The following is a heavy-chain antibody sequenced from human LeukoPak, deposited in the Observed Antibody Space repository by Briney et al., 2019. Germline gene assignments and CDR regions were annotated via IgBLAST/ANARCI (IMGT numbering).Heavy chain of an antibody. J-gene: IGHJ4*02. CDR2: LYYSGTT. Sequence: SETLSLTCTAAGVSISSSSYYWGWIRPPPGKGLEWIGSLYYSGTTYYNPSLKSRVTISVDTSKNQFSLKLSSVTAADTAVYYCARQIGRGSASFDYWGLGILVTVSS. V-gene: IGHV4-39*01. CDR1: GVSISSSSYY. D-gene: IGHD3-10*01. CDR3: ARQIGRGSASFDY.